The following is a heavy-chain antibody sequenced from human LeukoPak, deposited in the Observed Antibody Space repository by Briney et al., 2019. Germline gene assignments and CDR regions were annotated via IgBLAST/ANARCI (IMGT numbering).Heavy chain of an antibody. J-gene: IGHJ5*02. CDR1: GGSISSYY. V-gene: IGHV4-59*01. D-gene: IGHD1-1*01. CDR2: ISYSGST. CDR3: AREGTAGTNLNWFDP. Sequence: NTSETLSLTCTASGGSISSYYWSWIRQPPGKGLEWIGYISYSGSTNFNPSLKSRVTISVDTSKNQFSLKLSSVTAADTAVYYCAREGTAGTNLNWFDPWGQGTLVTVSS.